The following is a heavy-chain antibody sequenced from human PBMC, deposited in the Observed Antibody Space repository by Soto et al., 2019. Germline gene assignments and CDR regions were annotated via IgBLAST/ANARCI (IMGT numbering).Heavy chain of an antibody. CDR2: IIPIFGTA. Sequence: GASVKVSCKASGYTFTSYGISWVRQAPGQGLEWMGGIIPIFGTANYAQKFQGRVTITADESTSTAYMELSSLRSEDTAVYYCARAGRQYYYDSSGPERDAFDIWGQGTMVSVSS. CDR1: GYTFTSYG. J-gene: IGHJ3*02. D-gene: IGHD3-22*01. V-gene: IGHV1-69*13. CDR3: ARAGRQYYYDSSGPERDAFDI.